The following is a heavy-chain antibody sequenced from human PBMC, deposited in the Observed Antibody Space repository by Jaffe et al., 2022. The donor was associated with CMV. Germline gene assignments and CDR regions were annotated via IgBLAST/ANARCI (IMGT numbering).Heavy chain of an antibody. CDR3: ARLRGYAAGDY. Sequence: EVQLVESGGGLVQPGGSLTLSCEASGFMFNSYWMSWVRQAPGKGLEWVANIKENGGEKYYVGSVKARFTISRDNAKNSLYLRMDSLRVEDTAVYYCARLRGYAAGDYWGQGTLVTVSS. J-gene: IGHJ4*02. CDR1: GFMFNSYW. D-gene: IGHD6-25*01. CDR2: IKENGGEK. V-gene: IGHV3-7*01.